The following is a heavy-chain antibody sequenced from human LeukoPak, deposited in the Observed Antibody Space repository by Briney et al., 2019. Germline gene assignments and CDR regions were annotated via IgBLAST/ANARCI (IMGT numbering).Heavy chain of an antibody. CDR3: ARDGCSSTSCYRGWFDP. CDR1: GFTFSSYS. CDR2: ISSSSSYI. V-gene: IGHV3-21*01. D-gene: IGHD2-2*01. Sequence: PGGSLRLSCAASGFTFSSYSINWVRQAPGKGLEWVSSISSSSSYIYYADSVKGRFTISRDNAKNSLYLQMNSLRAEDTAVYYCARDGCSSTSCYRGWFDPWGQGTLVSVSS. J-gene: IGHJ5*02.